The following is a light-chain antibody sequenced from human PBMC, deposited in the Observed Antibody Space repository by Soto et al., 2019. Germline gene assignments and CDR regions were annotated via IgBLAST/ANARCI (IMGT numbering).Light chain of an antibody. CDR3: ETWDTNTRV. J-gene: IGLJ3*02. CDR1: SGHSNYI. Sequence: QSVLTQSSSASASLGSSVKLTCTLSSGHSNYIIAWHQHQPGEAPRYLMKLEGSGNYNKGSGVPDRFSGSSSGADRYLTISNLQFEDEADYYCETWDTNTRVFGGGTQLTVL. CDR2: LEGSGNY. V-gene: IGLV4-60*02.